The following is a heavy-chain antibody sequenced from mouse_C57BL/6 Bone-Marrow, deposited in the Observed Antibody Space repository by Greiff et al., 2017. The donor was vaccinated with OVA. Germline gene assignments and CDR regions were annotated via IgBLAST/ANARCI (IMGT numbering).Heavy chain of an antibody. CDR2: IYPRSGNT. CDR1: GYTFTSYG. V-gene: IGHV1-81*01. CDR3: ARRQLRLRPCYFDY. J-gene: IGHJ2*01. D-gene: IGHD3-2*02. Sequence: QVQLQQSGAELARPGASVKLSCKASGYTFTSYGISWVKQRTGQGLEWIGEIYPRSGNTYYNEKFKGKATLTADKSSSTAYMELRSLTSEDSAVYFCARRQLRLRPCYFDYWGQGTTLTVSS.